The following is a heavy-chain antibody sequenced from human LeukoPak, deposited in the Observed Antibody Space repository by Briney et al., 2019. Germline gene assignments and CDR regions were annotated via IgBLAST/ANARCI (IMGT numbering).Heavy chain of an antibody. Sequence: SETLSLTCTVSGGSISSGDYYWSWIRQPPGKGLEWIGYIYYSGSTYYNPSLKSRVTISVDTSKNQFSLKLSSVTAADTAVYYCARFAVTPGAFDIWGQGTMVTVSS. CDR2: IYYSGST. J-gene: IGHJ3*02. CDR3: ARFAVTPGAFDI. D-gene: IGHD4-23*01. CDR1: GGSISSGDYY. V-gene: IGHV4-30-4*02.